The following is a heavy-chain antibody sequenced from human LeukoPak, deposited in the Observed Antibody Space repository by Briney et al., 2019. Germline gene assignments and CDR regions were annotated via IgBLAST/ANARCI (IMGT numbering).Heavy chain of an antibody. D-gene: IGHD6-19*01. CDR1: GYSFPSHF. J-gene: IGHJ4*02. V-gene: IGHV1-46*01. CDR2: INPSGDSA. CDR3: ARRGIAVAGLDQ. Sequence: ASVKVSCKASGYSFPSHFIHWVRQAPGQGLEWMGRINPSGDSASYAQKFQDRVAMTRDTSTSTAYMELSTLTFDDTAAYYCARRGIAVAGLDQWGQGTLVTVSS.